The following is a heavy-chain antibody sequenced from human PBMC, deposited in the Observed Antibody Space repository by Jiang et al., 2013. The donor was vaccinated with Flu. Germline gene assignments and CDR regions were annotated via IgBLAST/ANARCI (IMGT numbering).Heavy chain of an antibody. CDR1: YS. D-gene: IGHD3-10*01. Sequence: YSMNWVRQAPGKGLEWVSYISSSSSTIYYADSVKGRFTISRDNAKNSLYLQMNSLRAEDTAVYYCARGGSGSYYPFDYWGQGTLVTVSS. CDR2: ISSSSSTI. J-gene: IGHJ4*02. V-gene: IGHV3-48*04. CDR3: ARGGSGSYYPFDY.